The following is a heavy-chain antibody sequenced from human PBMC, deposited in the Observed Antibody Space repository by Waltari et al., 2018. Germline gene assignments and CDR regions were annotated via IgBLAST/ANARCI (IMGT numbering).Heavy chain of an antibody. J-gene: IGHJ3*02. CDR3: APLPQEFGDAFDI. CDR1: GFTFSSYA. V-gene: IGHV3-23*01. D-gene: IGHD3-10*01. CDR2: ISGRGGST. Sequence: EVQLLESGGGLVQPGGSLRLSCAASGFTFSSYAMSWVRQAPGKGLEWVSDISGRGGSTYYADSVKGRFTISRDNSKNTLYLQMNSLRAEDTAVYYCAPLPQEFGDAFDIWGQGTMVTVSS.